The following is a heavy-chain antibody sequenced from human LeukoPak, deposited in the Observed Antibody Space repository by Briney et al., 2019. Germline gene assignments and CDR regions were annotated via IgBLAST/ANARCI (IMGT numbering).Heavy chain of an antibody. CDR2: IYHSGST. CDR3: ARGLQEGGSSNWFDP. Sequence: PSETLSLTCTVSSYSISSGYYWGWIRPPPGKGLEWIGSIYHSGSTYYNPSLKSRVTISVDTSKNQFSLKLSSVTAADTAVYYCARGLQEGGSSNWFDPWGQGTLVTVSS. V-gene: IGHV4-38-2*02. J-gene: IGHJ5*02. CDR1: SYSISSGYY. D-gene: IGHD2-15*01.